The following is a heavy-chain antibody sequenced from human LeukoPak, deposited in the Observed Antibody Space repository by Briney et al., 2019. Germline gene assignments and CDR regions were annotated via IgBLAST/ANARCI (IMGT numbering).Heavy chain of an antibody. CDR2: IYSGGST. V-gene: IGHV3-53*01. CDR1: GFTVSSNY. CDR3: ARDLAARHAYYYYMDV. J-gene: IGHJ6*03. Sequence: GGSLRLSCAASGFTVSSNYTSWVRQAPGKGLEWVSVIYSGGSTYYADSVKGRFTISRDNSKNTLYLQMNSLRAEDTAVYYCARDLAARHAYYYYMDVWGKGTTVTVSS. D-gene: IGHD6-6*01.